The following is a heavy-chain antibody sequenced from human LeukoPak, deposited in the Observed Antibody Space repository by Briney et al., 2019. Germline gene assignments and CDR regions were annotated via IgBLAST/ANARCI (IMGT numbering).Heavy chain of an antibody. J-gene: IGHJ4*02. CDR3: TTGGCGYADNVAFDY. D-gene: IGHD1-1*01. CDR1: EFTFRSYW. V-gene: IGHV3-74*01. CDR2: IHSDGVST. Sequence: GGSLRLSCGAPEFTFRSYWTHWVPQAPGKGLVWVSRIHSDGVSTSSADSVKGRFTISRDNAKNTLYLQMNSLRAEDTAVYYCTTGGCGYADNVAFDYWGQGTLVTVSS.